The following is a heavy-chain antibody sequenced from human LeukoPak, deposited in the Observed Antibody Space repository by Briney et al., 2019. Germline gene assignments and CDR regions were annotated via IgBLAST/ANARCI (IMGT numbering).Heavy chain of an antibody. J-gene: IGHJ4*02. CDR3: ARDLATSGVVTKYYFDY. D-gene: IGHD3-3*01. Sequence: GGSLRLSCAASGFPFSGYGMHWVRQAPGQRLEWMGWINAGNGNTKYSQKFQGRVTITRDTSASTAYMELSSLRSEDTAVYYCARDLATSGVVTKYYFDYWGQGTLVTVSS. V-gene: IGHV1-3*01. CDR1: GFPFSGYG. CDR2: INAGNGNT.